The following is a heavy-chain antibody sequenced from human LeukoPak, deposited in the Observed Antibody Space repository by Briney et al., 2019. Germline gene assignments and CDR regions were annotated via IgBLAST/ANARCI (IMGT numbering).Heavy chain of an antibody. D-gene: IGHD5-18*01. V-gene: IGHV4-39*01. CDR2: IYYSGST. J-gene: IGHJ4*02. CDR3: ARQERGYSYGYDFDY. Sequence: SETLSLTCTVSGGSISSSSYYWGWIRQPPGKGLEWIGSIYYSGSTYYNPTLKSRVTISVDTSKNQFSLKLSSVTAADTAVYYCARQERGYSYGYDFDYWGQGTLVTVSS. CDR1: GGSISSSSYY.